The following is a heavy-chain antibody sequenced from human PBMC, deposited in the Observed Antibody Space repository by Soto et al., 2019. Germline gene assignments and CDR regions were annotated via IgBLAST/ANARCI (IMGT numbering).Heavy chain of an antibody. J-gene: IGHJ4*02. V-gene: IGHV3-64D*08. CDR2: ISSNGGST. Sequence: PGGSLRLSCSASGFTFSSYAMHWVRQAPGKGLEYVSAISSNGGSTYYADSVKGRFTISRDNSKNTLYLQMSSLRAEDTAVYYCVSFNYYDSSGSQGFDYWGQGTLVTVSS. CDR3: VSFNYYDSSGSQGFDY. CDR1: GFTFSSYA. D-gene: IGHD3-22*01.